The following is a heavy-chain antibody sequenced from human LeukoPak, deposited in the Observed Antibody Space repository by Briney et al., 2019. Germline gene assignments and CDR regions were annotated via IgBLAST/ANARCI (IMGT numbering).Heavy chain of an antibody. J-gene: IGHJ4*02. D-gene: IGHD4-17*01. V-gene: IGHV3-23*01. CDR3: AKDNYGGIFAS. CDR2: ISDTVRDT. CDR1: RFTFSTYW. Sequence: QPGGSLRLSCAASRFTFSTYWMSWVRQAPGKGLEWVSHISDTVRDTWYANSVKGRFIISRDNSRDTVYLQMSSLRPEDTALYFCAKDNYGGIFASWGQGTLVTASS.